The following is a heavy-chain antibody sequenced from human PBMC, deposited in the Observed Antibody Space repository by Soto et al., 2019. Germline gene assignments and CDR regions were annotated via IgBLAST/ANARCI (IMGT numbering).Heavy chain of an antibody. J-gene: IGHJ5*02. CDR2: IIPIFGTA. D-gene: IGHD2-2*01. Sequence: QVQLVQSGAEVKKPGSSVKVSYKASGGTFSSYAISWVRQAPGQGLEWMGGIIPIFGTANYAQKFQGRVTITADESTSTAYMELSSLRSEDTAVYYCARASTPIVLVPAANNWFDPWGQGTLVTVSS. V-gene: IGHV1-69*12. CDR3: ARASTPIVLVPAANNWFDP. CDR1: GGTFSSYA.